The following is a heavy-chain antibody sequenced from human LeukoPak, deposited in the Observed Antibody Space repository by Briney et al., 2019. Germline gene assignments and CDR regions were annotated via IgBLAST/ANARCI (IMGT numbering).Heavy chain of an antibody. D-gene: IGHD3-10*01. CDR3: ARRRITMVRGVIDY. CDR2: INHSGST. J-gene: IGHJ4*02. V-gene: IGHV4-34*01. Sequence: KPSETLSLTRAVYGGSFSGYYWSWIRQPPGKGLEWIGEINHSGSTNYNPSLKSRVTISVDTSKNQFSLKLSSVTAADTAVYYCARRRITMVRGVIDYWGQGTLVTVSS. CDR1: GGSFSGYY.